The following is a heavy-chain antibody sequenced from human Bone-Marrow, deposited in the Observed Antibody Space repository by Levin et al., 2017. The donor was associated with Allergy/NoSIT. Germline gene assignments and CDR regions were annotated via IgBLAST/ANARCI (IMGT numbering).Heavy chain of an antibody. D-gene: IGHD2-15*01. Sequence: HGESLKISCAASGFTFSNYAMSWVRQAPGRGLEWVSSISASGDNTYYADSVRGQFTISRDTSKNTLLLQLSSLRAEDTALYYCAKMSVRCSGGRCYSGDLDYWGQGTLVSVSS. CDR1: GFTFSNYA. V-gene: IGHV3-23*01. CDR2: ISASGDNT. J-gene: IGHJ4*02. CDR3: AKMSVRCSGGRCYSGDLDY.